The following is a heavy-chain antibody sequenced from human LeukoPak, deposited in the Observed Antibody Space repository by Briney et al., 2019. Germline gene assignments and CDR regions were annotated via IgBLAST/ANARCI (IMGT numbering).Heavy chain of an antibody. V-gene: IGHV3-21*01. CDR3: ARDLRAYCGGDCYLFDY. J-gene: IGHJ4*02. Sequence: PGGSLRLSCAASGFTFSSYSMNWVRQAPGKGLEWVSSISSSSSYIYYADSVKGRFTIPRDNAKNSLYLQMNSLRAEDTAVYYCARDLRAYCGGDCYLFDYWGQGTLVTVSS. CDR1: GFTFSSYS. D-gene: IGHD2-21*01. CDR2: ISSSSSYI.